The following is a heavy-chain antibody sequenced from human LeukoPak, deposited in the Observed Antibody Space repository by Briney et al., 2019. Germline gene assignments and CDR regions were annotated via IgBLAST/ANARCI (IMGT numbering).Heavy chain of an antibody. CDR3: ARVRNYYYSMDV. V-gene: IGHV1-8*03. D-gene: IGHD4-17*01. J-gene: IGHJ6*03. CDR2: MNPNSSNT. CDR1: VYTFTSYD. Sequence: ASVKVSCEACVYTFTSYDINWVRQGPGPGRGWMGWMNPNSSNTGYAQKSQGRVTITRTTSISTAYMELSSMRSENTAVYYCARVRNYYYSMDVWGKGTTVTVSS.